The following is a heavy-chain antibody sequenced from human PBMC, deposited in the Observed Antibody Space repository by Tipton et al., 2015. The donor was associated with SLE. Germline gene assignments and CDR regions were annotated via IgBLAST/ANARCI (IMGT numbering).Heavy chain of an antibody. CDR1: GGSFSGYY. V-gene: IGHV4-34*01. CDR2: INHSGST. CDR3: ARRHYSGPFDS. D-gene: IGHD5-12*01. J-gene: IGHJ4*02. Sequence: TLSLTCAVYGGSFSGYYWSWIRQPPGKGLEWIGVINHSGSTNYNPSLKSRVTISVDTSKNEFSRKLSFLTAANTAVYYCARRHYSGPFDSWGQGTLVTVSS.